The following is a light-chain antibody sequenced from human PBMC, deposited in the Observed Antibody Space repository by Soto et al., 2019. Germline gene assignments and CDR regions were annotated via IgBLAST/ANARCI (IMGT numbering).Light chain of an antibody. J-gene: IGKJ4*01. CDR2: DAS. V-gene: IGKV1-5*01. Sequence: DIQMTQSPSTLSASVGDRVTITCRASQSVSTWLDWYQQKPGKAPKLLIYDASSLERGVPSRFSGSGSGTEFILTISSLQPDDFATYYCQQYDSYSLTFGGGTKVEIK. CDR3: QQYDSYSLT. CDR1: QSVSTW.